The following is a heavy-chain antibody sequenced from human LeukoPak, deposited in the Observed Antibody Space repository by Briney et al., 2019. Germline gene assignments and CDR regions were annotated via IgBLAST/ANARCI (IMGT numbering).Heavy chain of an antibody. Sequence: GGSLRLSCAASGFTFSSYAMSWVRQAPGKGLEWVSAISGSGGSTYYADSVKGRFTISRDNSKNTLYLQMNSLRAEDTAVYYCAKDVAAYYYGSGYYFDYWGQGTLVTVSS. CDR3: AKDVAAYYYGSGYYFDY. J-gene: IGHJ4*02. CDR2: ISGSGGST. CDR1: GFTFSSYA. D-gene: IGHD3-10*01. V-gene: IGHV3-23*01.